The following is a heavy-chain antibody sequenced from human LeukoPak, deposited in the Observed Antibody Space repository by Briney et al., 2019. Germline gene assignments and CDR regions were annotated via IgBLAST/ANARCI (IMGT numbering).Heavy chain of an antibody. Sequence: SSETLSLTCTVSGGAISRYYWSWIRQPPGKGLEWIGYIYYSGSTNYNPSLKSRVTISVDTSKNQFSLKLSSVTAADTAVYYCARSLGYCSGGSCRLSYFDYWGQGTLVSVSS. V-gene: IGHV4-59*08. D-gene: IGHD2-15*01. J-gene: IGHJ4*02. CDR3: ARSLGYCSGGSCRLSYFDY. CDR1: GGAISRYY. CDR2: IYYSGST.